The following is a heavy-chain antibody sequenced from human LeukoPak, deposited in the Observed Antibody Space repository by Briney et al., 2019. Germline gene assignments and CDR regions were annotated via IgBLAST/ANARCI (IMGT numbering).Heavy chain of an antibody. CDR1: GYTFTSYG. J-gene: IGHJ2*01. D-gene: IGHD3-9*01. CDR3: ARGGSYDILTGYSGDWYFDL. Sequence: ASVKVSCKASGYTFTSYGISWVRQAPGQGLEWMGWISAYNGNTNYAQKLQGRVTMTTDTSTSTAYMELRSLRSDDTAVYYCARGGSYDILTGYSGDWYFDLWGRGTPVTVSS. CDR2: ISAYNGNT. V-gene: IGHV1-18*01.